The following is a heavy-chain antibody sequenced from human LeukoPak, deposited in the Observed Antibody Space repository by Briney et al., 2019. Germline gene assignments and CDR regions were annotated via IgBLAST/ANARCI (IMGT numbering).Heavy chain of an antibody. J-gene: IGHJ4*02. D-gene: IGHD6-13*01. CDR2: IIPIFGTA. V-gene: IGHV1-69*13. CDR3: ARQNGFSRSGGGGFDY. Sequence: SVKVSCKASGGTFSSYAISWVRQAPGQGLEWMGGIIPIFGTANYAQKFQGRVTITADESTSTAYMELSSLRSEDTAVYYCARQNGFSRSGGGGFDYWGQGTLVTVSS. CDR1: GGTFSSYA.